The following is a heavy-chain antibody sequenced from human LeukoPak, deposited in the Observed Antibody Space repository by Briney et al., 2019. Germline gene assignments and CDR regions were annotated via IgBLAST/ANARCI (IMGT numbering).Heavy chain of an antibody. CDR3: ARGGIAVAGLNFDY. J-gene: IGHJ4*02. D-gene: IGHD6-19*01. Sequence: GGSLRLSCAASGFTFSSYWMSWVRQAPGKGLEWVANIKQDGSEKYYVDSVKGRFTISRDNAKNSLYLQMNSLRAEDTAVYYCARGGIAVAGLNFDYWGQGTLVTVSS. CDR2: IKQDGSEK. CDR1: GFTFSSYW. V-gene: IGHV3-7*01.